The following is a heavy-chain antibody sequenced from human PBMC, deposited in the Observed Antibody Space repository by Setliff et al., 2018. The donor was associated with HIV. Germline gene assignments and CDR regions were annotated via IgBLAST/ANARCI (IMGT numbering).Heavy chain of an antibody. Sequence: ASVKVSCKASGYSSTRNQIHWVRQAPGQGLEWMGIINPSGGSAAYAEKFRGRVTMTSDTSTNTVYMELRSLRSEETAVFYCARDGGDGSGYYYADYWGQGTLVTVSS. J-gene: IGHJ4*02. CDR3: ARDGGDGSGYYYADY. D-gene: IGHD3-22*01. CDR2: INPSGGSA. V-gene: IGHV1-46*01. CDR1: GYSSTRNQ.